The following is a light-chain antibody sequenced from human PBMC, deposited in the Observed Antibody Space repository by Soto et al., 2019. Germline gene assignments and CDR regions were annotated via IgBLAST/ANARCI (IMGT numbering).Light chain of an antibody. Sequence: DIQLTQSPSFLSPSIGESVTITCRASQVISTSLAWYQVKPGKAPKLLIYAASTLESGVPSRFSATVSGTEFTLTISSLQPEDFAVYYCQQYDTSPWTFGQGTKVDIK. CDR1: QVISTS. CDR3: QQYDTSPWT. J-gene: IGKJ1*01. CDR2: AAS. V-gene: IGKV1-9*01.